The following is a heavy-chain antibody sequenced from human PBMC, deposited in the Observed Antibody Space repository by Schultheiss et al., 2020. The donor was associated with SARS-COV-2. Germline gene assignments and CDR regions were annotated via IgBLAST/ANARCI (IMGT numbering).Heavy chain of an antibody. Sequence: GGSLRLSCAASGFTFSGSAMHWVRQAPGKGLEWVSVIYSGGSTYYADSVKGRFTISRDNSKNTLYLQMNSLRAEDTAVYYCARDQGECSSTSCYFDYYYYYMDVWGKGTTVTVSS. V-gene: IGHV3-53*01. CDR3: ARDQGECSSTSCYFDYYYYYMDV. D-gene: IGHD2-2*01. J-gene: IGHJ6*03. CDR1: GFTFSGSA. CDR2: IYSGGST.